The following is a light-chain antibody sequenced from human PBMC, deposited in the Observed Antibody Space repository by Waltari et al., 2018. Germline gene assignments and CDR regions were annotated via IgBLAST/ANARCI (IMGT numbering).Light chain of an antibody. V-gene: IGLV2-23*01. J-gene: IGLJ2*01. Sequence: QSALTQPASVSGSPGQSITISCTGTSSDVGTYNLVSWYQHHPGKAPKLMIYESTKRPSVVSNRVSGSKSGNTASLTISGLQAEDEADYYCCSFAGSSPHVVLGGGTKLTVL. CDR2: EST. CDR3: CSFAGSSPHVV. CDR1: SSDVGTYNL.